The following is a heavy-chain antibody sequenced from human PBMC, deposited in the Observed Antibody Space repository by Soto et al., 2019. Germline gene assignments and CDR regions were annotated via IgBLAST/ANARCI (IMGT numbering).Heavy chain of an antibody. CDR2: IYYSGST. D-gene: IGHD3-3*01. Sequence: PSETLSLTCTVSGGSISSYYWSWIRQPPGKGLEWIGYIYYSGSTNYNPSLKSRVTISVDTSKNQFSLKLSSVTAADTAVYYCASSTIFGVVIGPDYYYGMDVWGQGTTVT. CDR3: ASSTIFGVVIGPDYYYGMDV. CDR1: GGSISSYY. V-gene: IGHV4-59*01. J-gene: IGHJ6*02.